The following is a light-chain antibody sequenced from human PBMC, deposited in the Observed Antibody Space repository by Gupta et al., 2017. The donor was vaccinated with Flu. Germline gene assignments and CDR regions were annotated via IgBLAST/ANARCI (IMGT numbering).Light chain of an antibody. CDR3: QQYYSSTLT. CDR1: QCISSY. V-gene: IGKV1-8*01. CDR2: AAS. J-gene: IGKJ1*01. Sequence: AIRLTQSQSSFSASTGDRVTITCRASQCISSYLAWYQHKTGKAPKILIYAASTVQSGVPSRFSDSVSGTDFTLTIICLQSEDFATDYGQQYYSSTLTFGQGTKVEIK.